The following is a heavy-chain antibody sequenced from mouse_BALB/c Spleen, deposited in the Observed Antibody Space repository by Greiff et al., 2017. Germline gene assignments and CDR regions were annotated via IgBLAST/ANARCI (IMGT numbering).Heavy chain of an antibody. D-gene: IGHD1-1*01. CDR2: IYPYNGGT. J-gene: IGHJ1*01. Sequence: VQLQQSGPELVKPGASVKISCKASGYTFTDYNMHWVKQSHGKSLEWIGYIYPYNGGTGYNQKFKSKATLTVDNSSSTAYMELRSLTSEDSAVYYCARARPYYYGSSWYFDVWGAGTTVTVSS. CDR3: ARARPYYYGSSWYFDV. V-gene: IGHV1S29*02. CDR1: GYTFTDYN.